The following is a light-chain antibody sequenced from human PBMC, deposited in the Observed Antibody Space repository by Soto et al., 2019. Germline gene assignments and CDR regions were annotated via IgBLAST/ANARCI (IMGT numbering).Light chain of an antibody. CDR3: SSYTSTDTLLV. CDR2: DVS. Sequence: QSALTQPASVSGSPGQSITISCTGTSSDVGVYNYVSWYQQHPGKAPKLMIYDVSNRPSGVSNRFSGPKSGNTASLPISGLQGEDEADVYCSSYTSTDTLLVFGGGTKLTVL. J-gene: IGLJ2*01. V-gene: IGLV2-14*03. CDR1: SSDVGVYNY.